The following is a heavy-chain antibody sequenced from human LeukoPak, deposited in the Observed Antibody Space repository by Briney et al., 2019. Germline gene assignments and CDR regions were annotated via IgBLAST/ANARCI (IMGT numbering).Heavy chain of an antibody. J-gene: IGHJ4*02. V-gene: IGHV4-59*08. CDR2: IYYSGST. CDR3: ARRGAYYGNFDY. Sequence: SETLSLTGTVSGASISSYYWSWIRQPPGKGLEWIGYIYYSGSTNYNPSLKSRVTISVDTSKNQFSLKLSSVTAADTAVYYCARRGAYYGNFDYWGQGTLVTVSS. D-gene: IGHD1-26*01. CDR1: GASISSYY.